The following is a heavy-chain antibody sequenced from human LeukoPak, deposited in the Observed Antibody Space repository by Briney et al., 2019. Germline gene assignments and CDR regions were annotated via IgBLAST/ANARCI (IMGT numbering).Heavy chain of an antibody. V-gene: IGHV4-61*02. J-gene: IGHJ4*02. CDR1: GGSISSGSYY. CDR2: IYSTGYT. CDR3: ARDSSAEYYDTLTGYSYFDY. Sequence: PSETLSLTCTVSGGSISSGSYYWSWIRQPAGKGLEWIGFIYSTGYTNYKPSLKSRLTISVDTSKNQFSLKLSSVTAADTAVYYCARDSSAEYYDTLTGYSYFDYWGQGTLVTVSS. D-gene: IGHD3-9*01.